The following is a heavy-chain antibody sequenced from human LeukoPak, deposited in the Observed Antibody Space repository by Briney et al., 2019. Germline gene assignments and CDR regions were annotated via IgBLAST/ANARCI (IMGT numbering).Heavy chain of an antibody. Sequence: SETLSLTCTVSGGSISSGGYYWSWIRQHPGKGLEWIGYIYYSGSANYNPSLKSRVTISVDTSKNQFSLKLNSVTAADTAVYYCATTENSSGWFAYWGQGTLVTVSS. D-gene: IGHD6-19*01. V-gene: IGHV4-61*08. CDR2: IYYSGSA. J-gene: IGHJ4*02. CDR3: ATTENSSGWFAY. CDR1: GGSISSGGYY.